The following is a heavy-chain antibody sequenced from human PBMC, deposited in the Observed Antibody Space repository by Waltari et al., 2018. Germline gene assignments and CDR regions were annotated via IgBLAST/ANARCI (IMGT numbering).Heavy chain of an antibody. CDR3: ARAGYGYSYGYGNYYYYYMDV. CDR1: GYSISSGYY. D-gene: IGHD5-18*01. J-gene: IGHJ6*03. Sequence: QVQLQESGPGLVKPSETLSLTCAVSGYSISSGYYWGWIRQPPGKGLEWIGSIYHSGSTNYNPSLKSRVTMSVDTSKNQFSLKLSSVTAADTAVYYCARAGYGYSYGYGNYYYYYMDVWGKGTTVTISS. CDR2: IYHSGST. V-gene: IGHV4-38-2*01.